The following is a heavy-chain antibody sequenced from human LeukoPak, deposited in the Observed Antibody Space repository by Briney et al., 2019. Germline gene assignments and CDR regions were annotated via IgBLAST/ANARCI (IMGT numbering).Heavy chain of an antibody. CDR3: ARSDSSGYYYVGPWDY. CDR1: GYTFTSYY. CDR2: INPSGGST. J-gene: IGHJ4*02. Sequence: ASVKVSCKASGYTFTSYYMHWVRQAPGQGLEWMGIINPSGGSTSYAQKLQGRVTMTTDTSTSTAYMELRSLRSDDTAVYYCARSDSSGYYYVGPWDYWGQGTLVTVSS. V-gene: IGHV1-46*01. D-gene: IGHD3-22*01.